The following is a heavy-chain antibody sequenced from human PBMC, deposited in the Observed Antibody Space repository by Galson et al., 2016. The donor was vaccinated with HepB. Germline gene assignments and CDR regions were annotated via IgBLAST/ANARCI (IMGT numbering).Heavy chain of an antibody. J-gene: IGHJ3*02. V-gene: IGHV3-9*01. D-gene: IGHD4-17*01. Sequence: SLRLSCAASGFTFDDYAMHWVRQAPGKGLEWVSGIDWNSGNIDYADSVKGRFTISRDNAKNSLYLQMNSLRPEDTAFYYCAKVDDGDFQQDAFDSWGQGTMVTVSS. CDR1: GFTFDDYA. CDR3: AKVDDGDFQQDAFDS. CDR2: IDWNSGNI.